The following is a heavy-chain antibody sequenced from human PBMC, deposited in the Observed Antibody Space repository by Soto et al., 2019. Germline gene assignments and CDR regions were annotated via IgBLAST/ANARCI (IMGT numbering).Heavy chain of an antibody. CDR2: IIPIFGTA. D-gene: IGHD3-10*01. J-gene: IGHJ6*02. CDR1: GGTFSSYA. V-gene: IGHV1-69*13. Sequence: VKVSCKASGGTFSSYAISWVRQAPGQGLEWMGGIIPIFGTANYAQKFQGRVTITADKSTSTAYMELSSLRSEDTAVYYCARGGPTMVRGADYGMDVWGQGTTVTVSS. CDR3: ARGGPTMVRGADYGMDV.